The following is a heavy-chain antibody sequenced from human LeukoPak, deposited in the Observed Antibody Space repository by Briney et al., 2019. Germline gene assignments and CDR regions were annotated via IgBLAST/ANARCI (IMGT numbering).Heavy chain of an antibody. CDR3: ARDLGQLLFGYFDY. Sequence: SETLSLTCTVSGGSISTYYWSWIRQPPGKGLEWIGYIYHSGSTYYNPSLKSRVTISVDRSKNQFSLKLSSVTAADTAVYYCARDLGQLLFGYFDYWGQGTLVTVSS. D-gene: IGHD2-2*01. CDR2: IYHSGST. CDR1: GGSISTYY. J-gene: IGHJ4*02. V-gene: IGHV4-59*12.